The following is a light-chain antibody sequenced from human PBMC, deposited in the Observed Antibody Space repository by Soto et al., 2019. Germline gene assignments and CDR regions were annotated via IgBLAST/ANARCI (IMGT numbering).Light chain of an antibody. CDR2: DVS. J-gene: IGLJ2*01. CDR3: CSYAGGLAR. V-gene: IGLV2-11*01. Sequence: QSALTQPRSVSGSPGQSVTISCTGTSSDVGGYDFVSWYQQHPGKAPKLMISDVSKRPSGVPDRFSGSKSGNTASLTISGLQAEDEADYYCCSYAGGLARFGGGTKLTVL. CDR1: SSDVGGYDF.